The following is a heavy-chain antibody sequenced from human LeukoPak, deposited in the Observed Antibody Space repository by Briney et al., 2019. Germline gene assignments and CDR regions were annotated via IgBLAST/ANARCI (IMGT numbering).Heavy chain of an antibody. D-gene: IGHD6-13*01. Sequence: ASVKVSCKASGYTFTSYDINWVRQATGQGLELMGWMNPNSGNTGYAQKFQGRVTITRNTSISTAYMELSSLRSEDTAVYYCARSGAAAGFGFDYWGQGTLVTVSS. J-gene: IGHJ4*02. CDR2: MNPNSGNT. CDR1: GYTFTSYD. CDR3: ARSGAAAGFGFDY. V-gene: IGHV1-8*03.